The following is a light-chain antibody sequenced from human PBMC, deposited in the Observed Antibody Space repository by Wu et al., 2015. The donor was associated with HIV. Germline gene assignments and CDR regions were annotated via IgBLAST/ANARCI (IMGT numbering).Light chain of an antibody. J-gene: IGKJ2*01. CDR2: DAA. CDR3: QQYDYLPYT. CDR1: HDIKNY. V-gene: IGKV1-33*01. Sequence: DVQMTQSPPSLSASVGDRVTITCRASHDIKNYLNWYQQKSGKAPKLLIYDAAYLETGVPSRFSGSGSGTDFTFAITSLQPEDNATYYCQQYDYLPYTFGQGTKGGDQT.